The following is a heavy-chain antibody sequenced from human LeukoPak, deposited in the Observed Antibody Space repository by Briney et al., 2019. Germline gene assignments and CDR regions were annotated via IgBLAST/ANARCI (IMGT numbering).Heavy chain of an antibody. CDR2: IRSDGTNT. D-gene: IGHD6-19*01. V-gene: IGHV3-64*02. J-gene: IGHJ4*02. CDR1: GFTFSSHS. CDR3: ARRGSGWEFDY. Sequence: GGSLRLSCAASGFTFSSHSMHWVRQAPGKGLEYVSGIRSDGTNTYYAESVKGRFTVSRDNSKNTLWLQMGSLRAEDMAVYYRARRGSGWEFDYWGQGTLVTVSS.